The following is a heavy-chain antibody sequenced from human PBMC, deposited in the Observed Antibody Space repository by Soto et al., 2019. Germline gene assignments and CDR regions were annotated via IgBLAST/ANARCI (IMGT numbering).Heavy chain of an antibody. V-gene: IGHV1-69*13. CDR1: GGTFSSYA. CDR2: IIPIFGTA. D-gene: IGHD6-6*01. CDR3: ARALIAARPDYYYYGMDV. J-gene: IGHJ6*02. Sequence: SVKVSCKASGGTFSSYAISWVRQAPGQGLEWMGGIIPIFGTANYAQKFQGRVTITADESTSTAYMELSSLRSEDTAVYYCARALIAARPDYYYYGMDVWGQGTTVTVSS.